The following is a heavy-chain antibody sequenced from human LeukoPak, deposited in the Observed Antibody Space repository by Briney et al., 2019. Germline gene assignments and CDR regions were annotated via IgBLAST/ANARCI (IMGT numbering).Heavy chain of an antibody. V-gene: IGHV4-59*01. Sequence: SETLSLTCTVSGGSISSYYWSWIRQPPGKGLEWIGYIYYSGSTNYNASLKSRVTISVDTSKNQFSLKLSSVTAADTAVYYCARVGEGDYDFWSGYPNWFDPWGQGTLVTVSS. CDR1: GGSISSYY. CDR2: IYYSGST. CDR3: ARVGEGDYDFWSGYPNWFDP. D-gene: IGHD3-3*01. J-gene: IGHJ5*02.